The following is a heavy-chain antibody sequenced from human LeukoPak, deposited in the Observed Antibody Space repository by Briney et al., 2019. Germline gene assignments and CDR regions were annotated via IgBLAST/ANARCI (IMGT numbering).Heavy chain of an antibody. CDR1: GYTFTSYH. V-gene: IGHV1-46*01. J-gene: IGHJ6*03. Sequence: GASVKVSCKASGYTFTSYHMHWVRQAPGQGLEWMGIINPSGGSTSYAQKFQGRVTMTRDTSTSTVYMELSSLRSEDTAVYYCARVFTGGYYMDVWGKGTTVTVSS. CDR3: ARVFTGGYYMDV. D-gene: IGHD1-14*01. CDR2: INPSGGST.